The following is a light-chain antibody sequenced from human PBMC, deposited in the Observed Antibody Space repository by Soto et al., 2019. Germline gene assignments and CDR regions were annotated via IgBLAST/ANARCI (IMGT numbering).Light chain of an antibody. J-gene: IGLJ2*01. CDR1: SSDVGAYNY. CDR3: SSYTSSTTLVV. Sequence: QSALTQPASVSGSPGQSITISCTGTSSDVGAYNYVSWYQQHPGKAPKLMIYDVSNRPSGVSNRFSGSKSGNTASLTISGLQAEDEADYYCSSYTSSTTLVVFGGGTKLTV. V-gene: IGLV2-14*01. CDR2: DVS.